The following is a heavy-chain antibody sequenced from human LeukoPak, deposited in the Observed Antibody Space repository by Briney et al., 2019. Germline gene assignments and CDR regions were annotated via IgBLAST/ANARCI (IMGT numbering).Heavy chain of an antibody. D-gene: IGHD6-13*01. V-gene: IGHV1-18*01. CDR1: GYTFTSYG. CDR2: ISAYNGNT. CDR3: ARRYSSSWSHYYFDY. Sequence: ASVKVSCKASGYTFTSYGISWVRQAPGQGLEWMGWISAYNGNTNYAQKLQGRVTMTTDTSTSTAYMELRSLRSDDTAVYYCARRYSSSWSHYYFDYWGQGTLVTVSS. J-gene: IGHJ4*02.